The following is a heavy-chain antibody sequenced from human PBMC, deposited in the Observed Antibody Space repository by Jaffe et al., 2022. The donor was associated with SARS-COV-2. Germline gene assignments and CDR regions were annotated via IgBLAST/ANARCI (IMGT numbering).Heavy chain of an antibody. CDR1: GGSISSSSYY. CDR2: IYYSGST. J-gene: IGHJ4*02. Sequence: QLQLQESGPGLVKPSETLSLTCTVSGGSISSSSYYWGWIRQPPGKGLEWIGSIYYSGSTYYNPSLKSRVTISVDTSKNQFSLKLSSVTAADTAVYYCARPTMVATMAPFDYWGQGTLVTVSS. D-gene: IGHD5-12*01. CDR3: ARPTMVATMAPFDY. V-gene: IGHV4-39*01.